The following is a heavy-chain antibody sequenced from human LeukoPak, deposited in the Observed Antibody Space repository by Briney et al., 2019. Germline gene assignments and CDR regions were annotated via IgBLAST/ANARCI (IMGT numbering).Heavy chain of an antibody. V-gene: IGHV4-30-2*01. CDR3: AREGFGTYSSGWSHDAFDI. D-gene: IGHD6-19*01. CDR2: IYHSGST. Sequence: SQTLSLTCTVSGDSISSGGYYWSWIRQPPGKGLECIGYIYHSGSTYYNPSLMSRVTISVDTSKNQFSLKLSSVTAADTAVYYCAREGFGTYSSGWSHDAFDIWGQGTMVTVSS. CDR1: GDSISSGGYY. J-gene: IGHJ3*02.